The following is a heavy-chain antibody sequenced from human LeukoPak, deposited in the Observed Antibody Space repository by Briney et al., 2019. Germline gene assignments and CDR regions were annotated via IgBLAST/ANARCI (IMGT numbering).Heavy chain of an antibody. J-gene: IGHJ3*02. Sequence: GGSLRLSCAASGFTFSTHGMHWVRQAPGKGLEWVAFIRYDGINKYYADSVKGRFTISRDGFKNTLYLQMNSLRPEDTAVYYCAKEGDYYGSGSYHDGFDIWGQGTRATVSS. V-gene: IGHV3-30*02. CDR1: GFTFSTHG. CDR3: AKEGDYYGSGSYHDGFDI. D-gene: IGHD3-10*01. CDR2: IRYDGINK.